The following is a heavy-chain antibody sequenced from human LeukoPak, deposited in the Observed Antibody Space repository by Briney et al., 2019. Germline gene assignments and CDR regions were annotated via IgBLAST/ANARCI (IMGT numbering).Heavy chain of an antibody. CDR2: IKRDGSEK. CDR1: GFTFSSYW. Sequence: GGSLRLSCAASGFTFSSYWMSWLRQAPGRGLEWVANIKRDGSEKYYVDSVKGRFTISRDNAKNSLYLQMNSPRAEDTAVYYCARGVATIPNWFDPWGQGTLVTASS. D-gene: IGHD5-12*01. CDR3: ARGVATIPNWFDP. J-gene: IGHJ5*02. V-gene: IGHV3-7*02.